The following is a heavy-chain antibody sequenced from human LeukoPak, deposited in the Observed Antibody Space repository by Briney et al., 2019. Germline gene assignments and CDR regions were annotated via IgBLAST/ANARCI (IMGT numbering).Heavy chain of an antibody. V-gene: IGHV3-23*01. CDR1: GFTFNNYG. J-gene: IGHJ4*02. Sequence: GGSLRLSCAASGFTFNNYGMSWVRQAPGKGLEWVSAISGSADNTYYVDSVKGRFTISRGNSRNTLYLQMNSLRAEDTAIYYCAKERESYFEFDLWGQGTLVTVSS. CDR2: ISGSADNT. D-gene: IGHD1-26*01. CDR3: AKERESYFEFDL.